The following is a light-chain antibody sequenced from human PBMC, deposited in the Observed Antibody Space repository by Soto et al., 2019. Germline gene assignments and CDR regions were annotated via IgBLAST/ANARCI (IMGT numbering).Light chain of an antibody. CDR2: GAS. CDR1: QSVNIY. V-gene: IGKV3D-15*01. CDR3: QQRGDWPPIT. Sequence: EIVMTQSPATLSVSPGERATLSCRASQSVNIYLAWYQQKPGQAPRLLIFGASYRATGIPARFSGSGSGTEFNLTISSLQSEDFAVYYCQQRGDWPPITFGQGTRLEIK. J-gene: IGKJ5*01.